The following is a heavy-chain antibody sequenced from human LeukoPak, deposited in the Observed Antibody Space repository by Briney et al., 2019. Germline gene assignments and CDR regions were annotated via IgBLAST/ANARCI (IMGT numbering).Heavy chain of an antibody. V-gene: IGHV3-9*01. D-gene: IGHD6-19*01. CDR1: GFTFDDYA. CDR2: ISWNSGSI. CDR3: AKPQWLGGYYYMDV. J-gene: IGHJ6*03. Sequence: PGGSLRLSCAASGFTFDDYAMHWVQQAPGKGLEWVSGISWNSGSIGYADSVKGRFTISRDNAKNSLYLQMNSLRAEDTALYYCAKPQWLGGYYYMDVWGKGTTVTISS.